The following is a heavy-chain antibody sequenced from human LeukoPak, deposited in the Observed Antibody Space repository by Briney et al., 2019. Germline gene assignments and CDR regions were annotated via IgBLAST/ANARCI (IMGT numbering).Heavy chain of an antibody. V-gene: IGHV1-69*05. CDR3: ARQRNGDYPCFDY. CDR2: IIPIFGTA. Sequence: SVKVSCKASGGTFSSYAISWVRQAPGHGLEWMGRIIPIFGTANYAQKFQGRVTITTDESTSTAYMELSSLRSEDTAVYCCARQRNGDYPCFDYWGQGTLVTVSS. D-gene: IGHD4-17*01. CDR1: GGTFSSYA. J-gene: IGHJ4*02.